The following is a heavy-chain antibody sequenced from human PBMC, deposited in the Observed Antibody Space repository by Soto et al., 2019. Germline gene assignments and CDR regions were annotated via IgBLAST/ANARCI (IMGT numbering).Heavy chain of an antibody. CDR2: IIDSGGYT. Sequence: GGSLRLSCAAPGFTFSSSTMSWVRQAPGKGLEWVSAIIDSGGYTYYADSVKGRFTISRDNSKNTLYLQMNSLRAEDTALYYCAKETYYYYGMDVWGQGTTVTVSS. V-gene: IGHV3-23*01. CDR1: GFTFSSST. CDR3: AKETYYYYGMDV. J-gene: IGHJ6*02.